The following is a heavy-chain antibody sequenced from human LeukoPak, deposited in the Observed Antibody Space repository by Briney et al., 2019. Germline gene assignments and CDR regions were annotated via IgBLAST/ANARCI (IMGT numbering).Heavy chain of an antibody. V-gene: IGHV4-39*01. CDR2: FYYSGRT. Sequence: SETLSLTCTVSGGSISSSNYYWGWIRQPPGKGLEWIGSFYYSGRTYYNPSLKNRVISVDTSKNQFSLKLSSVTAADTAVYYCARQSVVLPAAIPEELEGPLDYWGQGTLVTVSS. CDR3: ARQSVVLPAAIPEELEGPLDY. CDR1: GGSISSSNYY. J-gene: IGHJ4*02. D-gene: IGHD2-2*02.